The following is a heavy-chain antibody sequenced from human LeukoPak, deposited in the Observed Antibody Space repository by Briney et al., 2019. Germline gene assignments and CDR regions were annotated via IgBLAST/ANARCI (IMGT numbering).Heavy chain of an antibody. CDR1: GGIFSSYA. Sequence: SVKVSCKASGGIFSSYAISWVRQAPGQGLEWMGGIIPIFGTANYAQKFQGRVTITADESTSTAYMELSSLRSEDTAVYYCARDPRGLTPYYFDYWGQGTLVTVSS. CDR2: IIPIFGTA. J-gene: IGHJ4*02. CDR3: ARDPRGLTPYYFDY. V-gene: IGHV1-69*13. D-gene: IGHD3-10*01.